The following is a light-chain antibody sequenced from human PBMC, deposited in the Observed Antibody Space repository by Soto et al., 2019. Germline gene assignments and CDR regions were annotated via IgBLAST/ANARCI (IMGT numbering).Light chain of an antibody. V-gene: IGLV2-14*03. CDR2: DVS. Sequence: QSALTQPASVSGSPGQSTTISCTGTSSDVGAYNHISWYQQHPGKAPKLMNYDVSNRPSGVSNRFSGFKSGNTASLSISGLQAEDEADYYCSAHASRSTLIFGGGTKVTVL. CDR3: SAHASRSTLI. CDR1: SSDVGAYNH. J-gene: IGLJ2*01.